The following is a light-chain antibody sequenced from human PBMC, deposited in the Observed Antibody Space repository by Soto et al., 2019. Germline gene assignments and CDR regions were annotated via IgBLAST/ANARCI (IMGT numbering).Light chain of an antibody. V-gene: IGKV3-15*01. Sequence: EIVLTQSPGTLSLSPGERATLSCRASQCVSNNYLAWYQQKPGQAPRLLIYGASTRATGIPARFSGSGSGTEFTLTISSLQSEDFAVYYCQQYNNWPPWTFGQGTKVDI. J-gene: IGKJ1*01. CDR2: GAS. CDR1: QCVSNN. CDR3: QQYNNWPPWT.